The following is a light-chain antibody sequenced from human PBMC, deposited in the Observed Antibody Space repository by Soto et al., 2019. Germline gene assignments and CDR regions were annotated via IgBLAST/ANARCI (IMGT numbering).Light chain of an antibody. V-gene: IGKV1-27*01. CDR3: QKYDSSPKT. CDR2: AAS. J-gene: IGKJ1*01. CDR1: QGIGNY. Sequence: DFQMTQSPSSMSASVGDRVTITCRASQGIGNYLAWYQQKPGKVPHLLISAASTLQSVIPSRFSGSGSGTDFILTISSLQPEDVATYYCQKYDSSPKTFGQGTKVDIK.